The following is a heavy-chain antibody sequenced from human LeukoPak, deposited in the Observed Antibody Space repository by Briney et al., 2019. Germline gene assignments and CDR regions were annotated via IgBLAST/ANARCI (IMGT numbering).Heavy chain of an antibody. Sequence: PGGSLRLSCAASGFNFKNFEMNWVRQAPGKGLEWVSYIGRSGSSIKYADSVKGRFTISRDNTKNSLYLQMNSLSAEDTAVYYCARTSSSWEFDRWGQGTLVTVSS. CDR2: IGRSGSSI. J-gene: IGHJ4*02. CDR1: GFNFKNFE. CDR3: ARTSSSWEFDR. D-gene: IGHD6-13*01. V-gene: IGHV3-48*03.